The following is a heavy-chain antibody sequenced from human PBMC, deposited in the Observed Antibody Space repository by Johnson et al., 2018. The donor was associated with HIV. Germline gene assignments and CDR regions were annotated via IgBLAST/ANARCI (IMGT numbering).Heavy chain of an antibody. J-gene: IGHJ3*02. CDR3: ASGWGIAASDAFDI. D-gene: IGHD6-13*01. V-gene: IGHV3-11*04. CDR2: ISSSGSTI. CDR1: GFTFSDYY. Sequence: QVQLVESGGGLVKPGGSLRLSCAASGFTFSDYYMSWIRQAPGKGLEWVSYISSSGSTIYYAYSVTGRFTISRDNAKNSLSLQMNSLRAEDTAVYYCASGWGIAASDAFDIWGQGTMVTVSS.